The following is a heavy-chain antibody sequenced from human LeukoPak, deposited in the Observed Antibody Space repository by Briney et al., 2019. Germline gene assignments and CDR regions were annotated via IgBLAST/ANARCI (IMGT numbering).Heavy chain of an antibody. V-gene: IGHV3-48*02. J-gene: IGHJ4*02. Sequence: PGGSLRLPCVASGFTFSSYSMNRVRQAPGKGLEWVSYISSSSSTIHYADSVKGRFTISRDNAKNSLYLQMNSLRDEDTAVYYCARGCSVTRCYEGDYWGQGTLVTVSS. D-gene: IGHD2-2*01. CDR3: ARGCSVTRCYEGDY. CDR1: GFTFSSYS. CDR2: ISSSSSTI.